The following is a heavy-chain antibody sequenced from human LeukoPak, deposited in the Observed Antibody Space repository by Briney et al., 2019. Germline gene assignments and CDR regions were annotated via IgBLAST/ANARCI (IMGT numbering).Heavy chain of an antibody. J-gene: IGHJ3*02. CDR2: SYYSGST. V-gene: IGHV4-59*01. CDR1: GGSISHYY. Sequence: SETLSLTCTVSGGSISHYYWNWIRQPPGKGLEWIGFSYYSGSTKYNPSLKSRVTVSVDTSKNQFSLKLNSVTAADTAVYYCASSNTGSYNDAFDIWGQGTTVTVSS. CDR3: ASSNTGSYNDAFDI. D-gene: IGHD1-26*01.